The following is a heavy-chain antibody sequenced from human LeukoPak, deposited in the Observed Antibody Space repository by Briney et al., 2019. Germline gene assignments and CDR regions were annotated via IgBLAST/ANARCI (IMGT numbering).Heavy chain of an antibody. D-gene: IGHD3-16*01. J-gene: IGHJ4*02. Sequence: GASVKVSCKASGYTFTHYAMHWVRQAPGQSLEWMGWINTGNGNTKYSQKFQGRVTLTRDTSANTAYMEVTSLRFEDTAVYYCATRSASSYGGVFDFWGQGSLVIVSS. V-gene: IGHV1-3*04. CDR1: GYTFTHYA. CDR2: INTGNGNT. CDR3: ATRSASSYGGVFDF.